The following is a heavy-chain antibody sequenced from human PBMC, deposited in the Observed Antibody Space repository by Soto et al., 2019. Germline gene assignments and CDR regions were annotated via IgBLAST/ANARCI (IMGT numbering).Heavy chain of an antibody. Sequence: EVQLLESGGGLVQPGGSRRLSFAASGLTFSSYAMTWARQAPGKGLEWVSAISGSGGSTYYADSVKGRFTISRDNSKNTLYLQMNSLRAEDTAVYYCGWKQLVCWFDPWGQGTLVTVSS. CDR2: ISGSGGST. CDR3: GWKQLVCWFDP. CDR1: GLTFSSYA. D-gene: IGHD6-13*01. V-gene: IGHV3-23*01. J-gene: IGHJ5*02.